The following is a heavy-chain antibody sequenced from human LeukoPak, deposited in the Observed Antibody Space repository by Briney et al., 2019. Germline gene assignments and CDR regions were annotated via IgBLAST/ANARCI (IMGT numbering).Heavy chain of an antibody. CDR3: ARENIVVGPAYFDY. V-gene: IGHV1-18*01. J-gene: IGHJ4*02. CDR1: GYTFTTYG. CDR2: ISAYNGNT. Sequence: ASVKVSCKASGYTFTTYGISWVRQAPGQGLEWMGWISAYNGNTNYAQRLQGRVTMTTDTSTSTAYMELRSLRSDDTAVYYCARENIVVGPAYFDYWGQGTLVTVSS. D-gene: IGHD2-2*01.